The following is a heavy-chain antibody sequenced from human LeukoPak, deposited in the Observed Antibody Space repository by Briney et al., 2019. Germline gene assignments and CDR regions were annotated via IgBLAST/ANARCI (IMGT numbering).Heavy chain of an antibody. V-gene: IGHV1-46*01. Sequence: ASVNLSCNSSVYTFTIYYMHCVRWAREPALEWMELIKRIGGSTSYAQKFQGRVTITTDESTSTAYMELSSLRSEDTAVYYCASLERLPNTYCSSTSCYGGWGQGTLVTVSS. CDR3: ASLERLPNTYCSSTSCYGG. CDR1: VYTFTIYY. CDR2: IKRIGGST. D-gene: IGHD2-2*01. J-gene: IGHJ4*02.